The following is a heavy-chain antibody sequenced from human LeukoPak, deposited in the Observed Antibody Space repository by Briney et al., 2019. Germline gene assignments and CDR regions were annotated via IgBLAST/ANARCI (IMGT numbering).Heavy chain of an antibody. V-gene: IGHV3-48*04. D-gene: IGHD7-27*01. CDR2: ISSSGSTI. CDR3: ARNKLGISEKYMDV. CDR1: GFTLEDYG. Sequence: GGSLRLSCVASGFTLEDYGMNWVRQAPGKGLEWVSYISSSGSTIYYADSVKGRFTISRDNAKNSLYLQMNSLRAEDTAVYYCARNKLGISEKYMDVWGKGTTVTISS. J-gene: IGHJ6*03.